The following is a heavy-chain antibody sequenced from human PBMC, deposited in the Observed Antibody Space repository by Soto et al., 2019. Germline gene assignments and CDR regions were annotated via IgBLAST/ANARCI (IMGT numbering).Heavy chain of an antibody. V-gene: IGHV3-73*01. CDR1: GFTFSGSA. D-gene: IGHD3-3*01. J-gene: IGHJ6*02. Sequence: GGSLRLSCAASGFTFSGSAMHWVRQTSGKGLEWVGHIRSKANSYATAYAASVKGRFTISRDDSKNTAYLQMNSLKTEDTAVYYCTRDRRITIFGVVRYMDVWGQGSKVTVSS. CDR3: TRDRRITIFGVVRYMDV. CDR2: IRSKANSYAT.